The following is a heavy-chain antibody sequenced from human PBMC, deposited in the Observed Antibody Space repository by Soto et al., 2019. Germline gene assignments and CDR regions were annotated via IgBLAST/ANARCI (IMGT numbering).Heavy chain of an antibody. Sequence: ASVEVSCKASGYTFTGYYVHWVREAPGQGLEWMGWINPETGGTSYAQKFQGRVTLSRDTSINTAYLELSRLRFDDAAVYFCARERYQVISDGMDVWGQGTTVTVSS. CDR2: INPETGGT. V-gene: IGHV1-2*02. J-gene: IGHJ6*02. CDR1: GYTFTGYY. CDR3: ARERYQVISDGMDV. D-gene: IGHD2-2*01.